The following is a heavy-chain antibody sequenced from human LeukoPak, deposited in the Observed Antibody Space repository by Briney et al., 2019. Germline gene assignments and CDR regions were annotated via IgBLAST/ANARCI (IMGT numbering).Heavy chain of an antibody. CDR1: GGSISSSSYY. Sequence: SETLSLTCTVSGGSISSSSYYWGWIRQPPGKGLEWIGSIYYSRSTYYNPSLKSRVTISVDTSKNQFSLKLSSVTAADTAVYYCARGPYSSDAGYWGQGTLVTVSS. CDR2: IYYSRST. V-gene: IGHV4-39*01. J-gene: IGHJ4*02. D-gene: IGHD6-25*01. CDR3: ARGPYSSDAGY.